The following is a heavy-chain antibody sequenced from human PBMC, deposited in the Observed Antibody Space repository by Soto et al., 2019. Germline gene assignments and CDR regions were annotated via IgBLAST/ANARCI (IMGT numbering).Heavy chain of an antibody. Sequence: QVQLVQSGAEVKKPGSSVKVSCKASGGTFSSYTISWVRQAPGQGLEWMGRIIPILGIANYAQKFQGRVTSTADKSTSTAYMELSSLRSEDTAVYYCASRYDYGDLRHDYWGQGTLVTVSS. V-gene: IGHV1-69*02. J-gene: IGHJ4*02. CDR2: IIPILGIA. CDR1: GGTFSSYT. CDR3: ASRYDYGDLRHDY. D-gene: IGHD4-17*01.